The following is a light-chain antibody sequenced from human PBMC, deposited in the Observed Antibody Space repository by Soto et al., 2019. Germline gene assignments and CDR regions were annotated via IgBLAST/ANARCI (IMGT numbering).Light chain of an antibody. CDR1: QSVSSSY. Sequence: EIQLTQSPPDVSFSPXDGANLSCXXSQSVSSSYLAWYQQKPGQAPRLLIYGASSRATGIPDRFSGSGSGTDFTLTISSLEPEDFAVYYCQQRSNWPPSFGQGTKVDIK. V-gene: IGKV3D-20*02. CDR3: QQRSNWPPS. CDR2: GAS. J-gene: IGKJ1*01.